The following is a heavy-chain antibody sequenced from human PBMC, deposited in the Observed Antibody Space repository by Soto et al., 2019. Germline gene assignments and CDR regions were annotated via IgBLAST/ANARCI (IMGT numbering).Heavy chain of an antibody. Sequence: QVQLVESGGGVVQPGRSLRLSCAASGFTFSSYAMHWVRQAPGKGLEWVAVISYDGSNKYYADSVKGRFTISRDKTKNSLYLQINCLRAEDTDVYYCAREHGYYDILTGYSSRGMDVWGQGTTVTVSS. CDR3: AREHGYYDILTGYSSRGMDV. J-gene: IGHJ6*02. CDR2: ISYDGSNK. CDR1: GFTFSSYA. D-gene: IGHD3-9*01. V-gene: IGHV3-30-3*01.